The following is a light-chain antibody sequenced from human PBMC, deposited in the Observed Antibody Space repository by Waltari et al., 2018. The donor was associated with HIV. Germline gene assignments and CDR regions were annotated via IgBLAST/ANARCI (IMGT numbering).Light chain of an antibody. Sequence: DIQMTQSPSSLSASVGDRVTITCRASQNIYKYLNWYQHTPGKAPKVLIYAASSLQSGVPSRFSGSGSGTEFTLTISSLQIEDFATYYCQQSNSIPSFGQGTRLEVK. J-gene: IGKJ5*01. V-gene: IGKV1-39*01. CDR3: QQSNSIPS. CDR2: AAS. CDR1: QNIYKY.